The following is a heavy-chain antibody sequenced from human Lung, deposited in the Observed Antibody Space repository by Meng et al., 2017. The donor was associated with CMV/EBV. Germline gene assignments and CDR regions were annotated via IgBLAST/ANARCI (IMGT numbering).Heavy chain of an antibody. CDR1: GFKFDSYA. Sequence: ESXKISXAASGFKFDSYAMSWVRQAPGKGLEWVAAIVGAGGKTHYADSVRGRFTISRDNFKNTLYLEMDSLRGEDTAVYYCAKDRRFGHDILTVLDDWGQGTXVTVSS. CDR2: IVGAGGKT. D-gene: IGHD3-9*01. J-gene: IGHJ3*01. V-gene: IGHV3-23*01. CDR3: AKDRRFGHDILTVLDD.